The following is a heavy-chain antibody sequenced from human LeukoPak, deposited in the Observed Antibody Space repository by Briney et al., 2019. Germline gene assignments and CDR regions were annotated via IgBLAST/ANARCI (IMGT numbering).Heavy chain of an antibody. CDR2: ISAYNGNT. D-gene: IGHD6-19*01. Sequence: ASVMVSCKASGYTFTSYGISWVRQAPGQGLEWMGWISAYNGNTNYAQKLQGRVTMTTDTSTSTAYMELRSLRSDDTAVYYCARDTANSGWSGGFDPWGQGTLVTVSS. V-gene: IGHV1-18*01. CDR1: GYTFTSYG. CDR3: ARDTANSGWSGGFDP. J-gene: IGHJ5*02.